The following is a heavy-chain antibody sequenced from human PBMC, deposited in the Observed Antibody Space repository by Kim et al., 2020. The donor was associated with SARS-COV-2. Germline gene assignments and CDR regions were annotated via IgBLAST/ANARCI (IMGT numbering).Heavy chain of an antibody. CDR2: ISSSGSTI. Sequence: GGSLRLSCAASGFTFSSYEMNWVRQAPGKGLEWVSYISSSGSTIYYADSVKGRFTISRDNAKNSLFLQMNSLRAEDTAVYYCARGKLELSYWGQGTLVTVSS. D-gene: IGHD1-7*01. CDR1: GFTFSSYE. J-gene: IGHJ4*02. V-gene: IGHV3-48*03. CDR3: ARGKLELSY.